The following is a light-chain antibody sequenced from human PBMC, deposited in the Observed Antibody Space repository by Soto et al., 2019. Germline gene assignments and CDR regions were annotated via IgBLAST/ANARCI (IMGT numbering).Light chain of an antibody. CDR2: AAS. CDR3: QQSYSTPPT. V-gene: IGKV1-39*01. J-gene: IGKJ4*01. Sequence: DTQMTQSPSSLSASVGDRVTITCRASQNIARYVNWYQQKPGKAPKLLLVAASSLQTGVPSRFRGSGSGTYFTLTISSLQPEDFATYYGQQSYSTPPTVGGGTKVDIK. CDR1: QNIARY.